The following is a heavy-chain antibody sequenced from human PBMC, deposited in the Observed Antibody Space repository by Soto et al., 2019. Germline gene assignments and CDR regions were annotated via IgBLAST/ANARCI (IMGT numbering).Heavy chain of an antibody. CDR3: ARVRSYSYGQGYGMDV. D-gene: IGHD5-18*01. Sequence: EVHLVESGGGLVKPGEPLRLSCAPSGCTFSTYTMNWVRQPPGKGLEWVSSISSSSGYIYYAASVQGRFTISRDDAKNSLSLQMNSLTAEDTAVYYCARVRSYSYGQGYGMDVWGQGTTVTVAS. CDR2: ISSSSGYI. V-gene: IGHV3-21*01. CDR1: GCTFSTYT. J-gene: IGHJ6*02.